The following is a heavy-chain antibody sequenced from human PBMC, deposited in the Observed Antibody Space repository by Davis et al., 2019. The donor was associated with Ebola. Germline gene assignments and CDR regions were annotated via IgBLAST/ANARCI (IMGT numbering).Heavy chain of an antibody. CDR2: IAYDGSVK. D-gene: IGHD6-13*01. CDR1: GFTFTTSA. J-gene: IGHJ4*02. Sequence: GESLKISCVASGFTFTTSAMHWVRQVSGKGLEWVAVIAYDGSVKYYADSVQGRFFTSRDNSKDTVHLQMNSLRAEDTAVYYCTRGRGGSSWELYWGQGTLVTVSS. V-gene: IGHV3-30*14. CDR3: TRGRGGSSWELY.